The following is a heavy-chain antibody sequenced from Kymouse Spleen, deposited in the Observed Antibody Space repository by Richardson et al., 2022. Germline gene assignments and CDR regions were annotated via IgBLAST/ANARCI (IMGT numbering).Heavy chain of an antibody. CDR3: AKDKELELRGFFDY. Sequence: EVQLVESGGGLVQPGRSLRLSCAASGFTFDDYAMHWVRQAPGKGLEWVSGISWNSGSIGYADSVKGRFTISRDNAKNSLYLQMNSLRAEDTALYYCAKDKELELRGFFDYWGQGTLVTVSS. D-gene: IGHD1-7*01. V-gene: IGHV3-9*01. J-gene: IGHJ4*02. CDR1: GFTFDDYA. CDR2: ISWNSGSI.